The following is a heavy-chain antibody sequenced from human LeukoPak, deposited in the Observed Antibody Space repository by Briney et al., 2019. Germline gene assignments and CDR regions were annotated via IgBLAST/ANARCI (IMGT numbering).Heavy chain of an antibody. V-gene: IGHV1-69*02. CDR1: GGAFITST. CDR3: ASAYYHDSSGYYPFDS. CDR2: IIPILGIT. J-gene: IGHJ4*02. D-gene: IGHD3-22*01. Sequence: ASVKVSCKASGGAFITSTITWVRQAPGQGLEWMGRIIPILGITNYAQKFQGRVTMTRDSSTSTVYMELSSLRSEDTAVYYCASAYYHDSSGYYPFDSWGQGTLVTVSS.